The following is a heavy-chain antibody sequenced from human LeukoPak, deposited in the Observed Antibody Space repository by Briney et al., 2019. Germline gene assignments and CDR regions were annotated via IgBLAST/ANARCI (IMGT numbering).Heavy chain of an antibody. CDR1: GYTFTGYY. D-gene: IGHD2-2*01. CDR2: INPNSGGT. CDR3: ARGSTSSGGGYYYYYTDV. J-gene: IGHJ6*03. Sequence: ASVKVSCKASGYTFTGYYMHWVRQAPGQGLEWMGWINPNSGGTNYAQKFQGRGTMTRDTSISTAYMELSTPRSDHTAVYYCARGSTSSGGGYYYYYTDVWGKGTTVTVSS. V-gene: IGHV1-2*02.